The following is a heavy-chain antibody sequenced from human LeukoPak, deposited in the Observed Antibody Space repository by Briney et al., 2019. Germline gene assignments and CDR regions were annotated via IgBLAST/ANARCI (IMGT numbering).Heavy chain of an antibody. CDR1: GYIFSGYY. V-gene: IGHV1-2*02. CDR3: ASRGDDYREGDY. Sequence: GASVKVSCKASGYIFSGYYMHWVRQAPGQGLEWMGWINPNSGGTNYAQKFQGRVTMTRDTSISTAYMELSRVRSDDTAVYYCASRGDDYREGDYWGQGTLVTVSS. D-gene: IGHD4-17*01. CDR2: INPNSGGT. J-gene: IGHJ4*02.